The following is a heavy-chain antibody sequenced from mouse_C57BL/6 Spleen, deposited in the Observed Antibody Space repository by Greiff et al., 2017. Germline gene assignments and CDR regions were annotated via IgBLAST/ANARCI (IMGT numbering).Heavy chain of an antibody. D-gene: IGHD2-4*01. V-gene: IGHV5-6*01. CDR2: ISSGGSYT. CDR1: GFTFSSYG. J-gene: IGHJ3*01. Sequence: EVNLVESGGDLVKPGGSLKLSCAASGFTFSSYGMSWVRQTPDKRLEWVATISSGGSYTYYPDSVKGRFTISRDNAKNTLYLQMSSLKSEDTAMYYCARHYYDYDGAWFAYWGQGTLVTVSA. CDR3: ARHYYDYDGAWFAY.